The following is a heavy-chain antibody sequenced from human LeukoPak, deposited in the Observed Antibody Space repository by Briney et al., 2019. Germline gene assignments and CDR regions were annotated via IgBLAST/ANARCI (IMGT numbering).Heavy chain of an antibody. CDR3: AKDLPPMSDYVWGSYRQSGLFDY. CDR1: GFTFSSYG. D-gene: IGHD3-16*02. V-gene: IGHV3-30*02. CDR2: IRYDGSNK. Sequence: GGSLRLSCAASGFTFSSYGMHWVRQAPGKGLEWVAFIRYDGSNKYYADSVKGRFTISRDNSKNTLYLQMNSLRAEDTAVYYCAKDLPPMSDYVWGSYRQSGLFDYWGQGTLVTVSS. J-gene: IGHJ4*02.